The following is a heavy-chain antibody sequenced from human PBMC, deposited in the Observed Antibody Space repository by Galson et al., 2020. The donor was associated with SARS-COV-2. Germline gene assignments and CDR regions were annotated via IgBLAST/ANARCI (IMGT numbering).Heavy chain of an antibody. CDR2: ISTSSSYT. Sequence: NSGGSLRLSCAASGFPFSTYSMNWVRLAPGKGLEWVSSISTSSSYTYYVDSVKGRFSISRDNPRNSLYLQMNSLRAEDTAVYYCARDEGIRGYDYGLRYYGLDVWGQGTTVTVSS. CDR1: GFPFSTYS. J-gene: IGHJ6*02. D-gene: IGHD5-18*01. V-gene: IGHV3-21*01. CDR3: ARDEGIRGYDYGLRYYGLDV.